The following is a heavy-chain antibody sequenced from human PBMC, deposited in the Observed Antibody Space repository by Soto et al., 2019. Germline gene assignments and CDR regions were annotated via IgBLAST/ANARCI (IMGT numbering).Heavy chain of an antibody. J-gene: IGHJ3*02. V-gene: IGHV5-51*01. CDR1: GYSFTSYW. D-gene: IGHD4-17*01. CDR2: IYPGDSDT. CDR3: ARHRAVTTIFDGFDI. Sequence: GESLKISCKGSGYSFTSYWIGWVRQMPGKGLEWMGIIYPGDSDTRYSPSFQGQVTISADKSISTAYLQWSSLKASDTAMYYCARHRAVTTIFDGFDIWGQGTMVTVPS.